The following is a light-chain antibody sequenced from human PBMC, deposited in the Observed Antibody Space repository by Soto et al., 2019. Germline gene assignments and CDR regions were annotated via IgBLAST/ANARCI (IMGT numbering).Light chain of an antibody. J-gene: IGLJ2*01. CDR3: SSHAPTTIL. V-gene: IGLV2-8*01. CDR2: EVA. Sequence: QSALTQPPSASGSPGQSVTISCTGTSSDVGTNTYVSWYQKHPGKAPKLIIYEVAKRPSGVPDRFSGSKSGNTASLTVSGLQAADEAEYYCSSHAPTTILFGGGTKLTVL. CDR1: SSDVGTNTY.